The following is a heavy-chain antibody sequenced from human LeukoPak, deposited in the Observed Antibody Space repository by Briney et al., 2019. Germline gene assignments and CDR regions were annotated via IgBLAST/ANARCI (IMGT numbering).Heavy chain of an antibody. CDR3: AVSGYYPYNWFDP. CDR1: GYTFTSYY. J-gene: IGHJ5*02. Sequence: GASVKVSCKASGYTFTSYYMHWVRQAPGQGLEWMGIINPSGGSTSYAQKFQGRVTMTRDMSMSTVYMELSSLRSEDTAVYYCAVSGYYPYNWFDPWGQGTLVTVSS. CDR2: INPSGGST. D-gene: IGHD3-22*01. V-gene: IGHV1-46*03.